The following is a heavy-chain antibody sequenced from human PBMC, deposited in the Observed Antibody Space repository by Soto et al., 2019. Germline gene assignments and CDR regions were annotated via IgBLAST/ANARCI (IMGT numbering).Heavy chain of an antibody. Sequence: QVQLVQSGAEVKKPGSSVKVSCKASGGTFSSYTISWVRQAPGQGLEWMGRIIPILGIANYAQKFQGRVTITADKSTSTAYMELSSLRSEDTAVYYCAGAVDGEKHNLGNWFDPWGQGTLVTVSS. CDR3: AGAVDGEKHNLGNWFDP. CDR1: GGTFSSYT. CDR2: IIPILGIA. D-gene: IGHD4-17*01. J-gene: IGHJ5*02. V-gene: IGHV1-69*02.